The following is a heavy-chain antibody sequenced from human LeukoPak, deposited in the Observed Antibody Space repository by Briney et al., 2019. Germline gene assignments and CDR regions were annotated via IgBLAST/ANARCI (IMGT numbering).Heavy chain of an antibody. CDR1: GFTFNTYA. J-gene: IGHJ4*02. D-gene: IGHD7-27*01. CDR2: IAYDGSNK. CDR3: ARDNNWGSTHY. Sequence: GGSLRLSCAASGFTFNTYAMHWVRQAPGKGLEWVAVIAYDGSNKFYADSVRGCFTISRDNSKSTLYLQMSSLRDEDTAVYYCARDNNWGSTHYWGQGTLVTVSS. V-gene: IGHV3-30-3*01.